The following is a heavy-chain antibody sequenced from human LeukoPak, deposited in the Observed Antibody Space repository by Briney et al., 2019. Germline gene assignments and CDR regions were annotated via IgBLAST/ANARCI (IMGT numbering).Heavy chain of an antibody. CDR3: AKTAPGSSSSWSDAFDI. J-gene: IGHJ3*02. CDR1: GFTFSSYA. Sequence: GGSLRLSCAASGFTFSSYAMSWVRQAPGKGLEWVSAISGSGGSTYYADSVKGRFTISRDNSKNTLYLQMNSLRAEDTAVYYCAKTAPGSSSSWSDAFDIWGQGTMVTVSS. D-gene: IGHD6-13*01. CDR2: ISGSGGST. V-gene: IGHV3-23*01.